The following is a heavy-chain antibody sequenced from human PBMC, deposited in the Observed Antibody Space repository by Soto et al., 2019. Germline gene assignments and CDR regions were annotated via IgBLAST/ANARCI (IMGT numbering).Heavy chain of an antibody. V-gene: IGHV3-33*01. CDR1: GFTFSSYG. CDR2: IWYDGSNK. J-gene: IGHJ6*02. D-gene: IGHD3-10*01. CDR3: ARDWNKDYYGSGRYYLPIPYGMDV. Sequence: GSLRLSCAASGFTFSSYGMHWVRQAPGKGLEWVAVIWYDGSNKYYADSVKGRFTISRDNSKNTLYLQMNSLRAEDTAVYYCARDWNKDYYGSGRYYLPIPYGMDVWGQGTTVTVSS.